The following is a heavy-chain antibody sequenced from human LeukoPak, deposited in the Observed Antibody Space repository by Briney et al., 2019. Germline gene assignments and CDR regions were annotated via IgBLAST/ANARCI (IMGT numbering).Heavy chain of an antibody. Sequence: GGSLRLSCAASGFNFSSFDMTWVRQAPGRGLEWVSTISVSATNTYYADSVKGRLTISRDNSKNTLYLQMNSLRADDTAVYYCATITSMRVVLISWGQGTLVTVSS. CDR1: GFNFSSFD. D-gene: IGHD3-22*01. CDR2: ISVSATNT. V-gene: IGHV3-23*01. J-gene: IGHJ1*01. CDR3: ATITSMRVVLIS.